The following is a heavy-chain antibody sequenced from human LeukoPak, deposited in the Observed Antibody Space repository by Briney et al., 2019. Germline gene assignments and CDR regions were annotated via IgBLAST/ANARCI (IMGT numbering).Heavy chain of an antibody. CDR3: ARAWRGYSGYPEGAFDI. CDR1: GLTISSYA. CDR2: ISSSSSYI. V-gene: IGHV3-21*01. D-gene: IGHD5-12*01. J-gene: IGHJ3*02. Sequence: PGGSLRLSCAASGLTISSYAMSWVRQAPGKGLEWVSSISSSSSYIYYADSVKGRFTISRDNAKNSLYLQMNSLRAEDTAVYYCARAWRGYSGYPEGAFDIWGQGTMVTVSS.